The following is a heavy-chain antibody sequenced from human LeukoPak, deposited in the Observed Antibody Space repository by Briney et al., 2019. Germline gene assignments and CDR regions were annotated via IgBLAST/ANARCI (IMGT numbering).Heavy chain of an antibody. Sequence: SVKVSCKASGGTFSSYAISWVRQAPGQGLEWMGRIIPILGIANYAQKFQGRVTITADKSTSTAYMELSSLRSEDTAVYYCARVPHYGDSSYFFDYWGQGTLVTVSS. CDR3: ARVPHYGDSSYFFDY. J-gene: IGHJ4*02. V-gene: IGHV1-69*04. CDR1: GGTFSSYA. CDR2: IIPILGIA. D-gene: IGHD4-17*01.